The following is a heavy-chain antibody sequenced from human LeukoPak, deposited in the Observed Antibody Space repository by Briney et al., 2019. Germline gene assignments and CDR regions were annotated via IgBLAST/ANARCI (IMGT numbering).Heavy chain of an antibody. CDR1: GFTFSTCA. CDR2: FSGNGGST. Sequence: GGSLRLSFEASGFTFSTCAMSWVRKAPGKGLEWVSTFSGNGGSTYYAEAVKGRFTISRDNSKNTLYLQMNSLRAEDTAVYYCARLIDYGDYRYWGQGTLVSVSS. D-gene: IGHD4-17*01. V-gene: IGHV3-23*01. CDR3: ARLIDYGDYRY. J-gene: IGHJ4*02.